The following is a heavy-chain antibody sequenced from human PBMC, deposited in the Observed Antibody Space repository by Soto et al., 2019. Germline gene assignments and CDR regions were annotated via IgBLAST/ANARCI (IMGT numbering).Heavy chain of an antibody. D-gene: IGHD5-12*01. CDR3: VSSLATITFTLEEGGGLLDV. CDR2: IYYSGST. CDR1: GGSISSSSYY. J-gene: IGHJ6*04. Sequence: SETLSLTCTVSGGSISSSSYYWGWIRQPPGKGLEWIGSIYYSGSTYYNPSLKSRVIISVDTSKNQFSLKLSSVTAADTAVYYCVSSLATITFTLEEGGGLLDVWGRGTTVTVSS. V-gene: IGHV4-39*01.